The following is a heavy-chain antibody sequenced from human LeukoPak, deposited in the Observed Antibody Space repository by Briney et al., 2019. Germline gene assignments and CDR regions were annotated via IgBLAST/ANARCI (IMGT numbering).Heavy chain of an antibody. CDR3: ARQYYDDSSGFAFDI. Sequence: SETRSLTCTVSGGSISSYYWSWIRQPPGKGLEWIGYIYYSGSTNYNPSLKSRVTISVDTSKNQFSLKLGSVTAADTAVYYCARQYYDDSSGFAFDIWGQGTMVTVSS. J-gene: IGHJ3*02. D-gene: IGHD3-22*01. V-gene: IGHV4-59*08. CDR2: IYYSGST. CDR1: GGSISSYY.